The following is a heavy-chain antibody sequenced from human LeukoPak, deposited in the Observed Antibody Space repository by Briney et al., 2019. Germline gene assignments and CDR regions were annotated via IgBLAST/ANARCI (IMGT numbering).Heavy chain of an antibody. CDR3: ARGVTNPRDYYYYMDV. D-gene: IGHD4-23*01. J-gene: IGHJ6*03. CDR2: ISKTSNTR. V-gene: IGHV3-48*04. Sequence: PGGSLRLSCAASGFTFSSHSMNWVRQAPGKGLEWVSYISKTSNTRDYADSVKGRFTISRDNAKNSLYLQMNSLRAEDTAVYYCARGVTNPRDYYYYMDVWGKGTTVTVSS. CDR1: GFTFSSHS.